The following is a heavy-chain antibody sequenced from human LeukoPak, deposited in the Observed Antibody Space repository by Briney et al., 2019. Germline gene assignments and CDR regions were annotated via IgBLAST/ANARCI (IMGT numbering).Heavy chain of an antibody. Sequence: GGSLRLSCAASGFTFSSYGMHWVCQAPGKGLEWVAVISYDGSNKYYADSVKGRFTISRDNSKNTLYLQMNSLRAEDTAVYYCAKSPRGVVIGAFDIWGQGTMVTVSS. CDR3: AKSPRGVVIGAFDI. CDR2: ISYDGSNK. V-gene: IGHV3-30*18. CDR1: GFTFSSYG. J-gene: IGHJ3*02. D-gene: IGHD2-21*01.